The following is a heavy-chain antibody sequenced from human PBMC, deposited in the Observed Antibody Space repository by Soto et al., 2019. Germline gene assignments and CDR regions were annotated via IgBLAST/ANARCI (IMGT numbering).Heavy chain of an antibody. J-gene: IGHJ6*02. CDR3: ERNISAQINYYYGMDV. D-gene: IGHD3-16*01. CDR1: GYSFTSYW. Sequence: GESLKISCKGSGYSFTSYWISWVRQMPGKGLEWMGRIDPSDSYTNYSPSFQGHVTISADKSISTAYLQWSSLKASETAMYYCERNISAQINYYYGMDVWGQGTTVTVSS. V-gene: IGHV5-10-1*01. CDR2: IDPSDSYT.